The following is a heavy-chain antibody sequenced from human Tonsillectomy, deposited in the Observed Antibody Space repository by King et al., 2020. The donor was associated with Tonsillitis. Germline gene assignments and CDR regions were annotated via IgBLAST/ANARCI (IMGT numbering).Heavy chain of an antibody. CDR1: GFTFSSYG. V-gene: IGHV3-30*18. CDR2: ISYDGRNK. J-gene: IGHJ6*02. Sequence: VQLVESGGGVVQPGRSLRLSCAASGFTFSSYGMHWVRQAPGKGLEWVAVISYDGRNKYYADSVKGRFTISRDNSKNTLYLQMNSLRAEDTAVYYCAKYLHVLQQLVLYYYYGMDVLGQGTTVTVSS. D-gene: IGHD6-13*01. CDR3: AKYLHVLQQLVLYYYYGMDV.